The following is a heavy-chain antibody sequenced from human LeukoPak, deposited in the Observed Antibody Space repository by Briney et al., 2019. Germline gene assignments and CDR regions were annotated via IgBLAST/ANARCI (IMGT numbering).Heavy chain of an antibody. J-gene: IGHJ4*02. Sequence: GGSLRLSCAASGFTFSTYSMKWVRQAPGKGLEWVSYISDSGAMCYADSVRGRFTISRENAQNSLFLQMNSLRAEDTAVYYCARDGGYRGYDADCWGQGTLVTVSS. CDR2: ISDSGAM. D-gene: IGHD5-12*01. CDR1: GFTFSTYS. CDR3: ARDGGYRGYDADC. V-gene: IGHV3-48*01.